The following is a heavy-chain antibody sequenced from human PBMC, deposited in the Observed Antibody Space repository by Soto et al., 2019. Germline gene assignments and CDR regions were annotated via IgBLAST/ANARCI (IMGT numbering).Heavy chain of an antibody. V-gene: IGHV4-61*08. CDR1: XXSISSGDYX. D-gene: IGHD1-26*01. J-gene: IGHJ4*02. CDR3: ARHLRSGSYHYYFDY. Sequence: PSETLSLTCTXXXXSISSGDYXXXXXXXXXGKGLEWIRYIYYSGSTNYNPSLKSRVTISVDTSKNQFSPKLSSVTAADTAVYYCARHLRSGSYHYYFDYWGQGTLXT. CDR2: IYYSGST.